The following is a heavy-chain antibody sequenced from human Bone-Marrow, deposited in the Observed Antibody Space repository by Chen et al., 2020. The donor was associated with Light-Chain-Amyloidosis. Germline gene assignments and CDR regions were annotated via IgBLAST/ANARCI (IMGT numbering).Heavy chain of an antibody. J-gene: IGHJ3*02. CDR1: GFAFSSYA. D-gene: IGHD3-9*01. CDR2: ISGRGGSR. V-gene: IGHV3-23*04. Sequence: EVQLVESGGGLLQRGGSLRLSCAASGFAFSSYAMSWVRQAAGEGLGWVSTISGRGGSRYSGDSVKGRLTISRENSKNALFVKMNSRRAEDTAVYYCAKDISYDDILPGYPADAFDIWGQGTMVTVSS. CDR3: AKDISYDDILPGYPADAFDI.